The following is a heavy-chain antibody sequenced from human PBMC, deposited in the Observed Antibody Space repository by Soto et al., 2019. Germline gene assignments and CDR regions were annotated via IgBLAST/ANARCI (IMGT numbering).Heavy chain of an antibody. J-gene: IGHJ4*02. V-gene: IGHV3-21*06. CDR2: ISSTTNYI. CDR1: GFIFTRHS. D-gene: IGHD1-7*01. Sequence: GGSLGLSCAASGFIFTRHSMNWVRQAPGKGLEWVSSISSTTNYIYYGDSMKGRFTISRDNAKNSLYLEMNSLRAEDTAVYYCARESEELPSKFAYWGQGTLVIVSS. CDR3: ARESEELPSKFAY.